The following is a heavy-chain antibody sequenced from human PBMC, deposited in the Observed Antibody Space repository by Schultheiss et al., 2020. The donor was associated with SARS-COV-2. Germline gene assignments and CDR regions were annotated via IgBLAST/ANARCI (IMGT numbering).Heavy chain of an antibody. Sequence: GGSLRLSCAASGFTFSNYAMHWVRQAPGKGLEWVAVISYDGSNKYYADSVKGRFTISRDNSKNTLYLQMNSLRAEDTAVYYCARTAALWFGGSPLDYWGQGTLVTVSS. CDR2: ISYDGSNK. CDR1: GFTFSNYA. CDR3: ARTAALWFGGSPLDY. V-gene: IGHV3-30-3*01. D-gene: IGHD3-10*01. J-gene: IGHJ4*02.